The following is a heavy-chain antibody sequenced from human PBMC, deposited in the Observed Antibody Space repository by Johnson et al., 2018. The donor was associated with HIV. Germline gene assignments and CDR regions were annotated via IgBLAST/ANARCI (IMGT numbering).Heavy chain of an antibody. V-gene: IGHV3-66*01. D-gene: IGHD2-21*02. J-gene: IGHJ3*02. CDR2: IYSGGTT. CDR1: GFTVSNNY. CDR3: VRDDYAFHI. Sequence: VQLVESGGGLVKPGGSLRISCPASGFTVSNNYMSWVRQAPGKGLEWVSVIYSGGTTDYSDSVKGRFTISRDNAKNTLYLEMKSLRVDDTAVYYCVRDDYAFHIWGQGTMVTVSS.